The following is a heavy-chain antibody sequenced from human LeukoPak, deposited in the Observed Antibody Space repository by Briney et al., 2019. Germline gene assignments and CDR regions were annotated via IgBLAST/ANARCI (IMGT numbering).Heavy chain of an antibody. J-gene: IGHJ4*02. D-gene: IGHD5-18*01. Sequence: GGSLRLSCAASGSTFTDFYMTWIRQAPGKGLEWVSYISSSGTATYYADSVKGRFTISRDNAKNSLYLQMNSLRAEDTAVYYCARDSRALGGYSYGYGYWGQGTLVTVSS. CDR1: GSTFTDFY. CDR2: ISSSGTAT. CDR3: ARDSRALGGYSYGYGY. V-gene: IGHV3-11*01.